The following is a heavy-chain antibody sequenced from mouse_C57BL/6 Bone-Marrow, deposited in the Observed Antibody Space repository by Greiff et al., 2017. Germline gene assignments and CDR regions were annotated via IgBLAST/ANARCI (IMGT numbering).Heavy chain of an antibody. CDR2: INPGSGGT. V-gene: IGHV1-54*01. CDR3: ATGSQAWFAY. CDR1: GYAFTNYL. J-gene: IGHJ3*01. Sequence: QVQLKQSGAELVRPGTSVKVSCKASGYAFTNYLIEWVKQRPGQGLEWIGVINPGSGGTNYNEKFKGKATLTADKSSSTAYMQLSSLTSEDSAVYFCATGSQAWFAYWGQGTLVTVSA. D-gene: IGHD1-1*01.